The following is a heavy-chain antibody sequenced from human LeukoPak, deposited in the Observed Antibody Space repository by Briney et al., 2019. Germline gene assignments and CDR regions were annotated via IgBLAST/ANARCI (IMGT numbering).Heavy chain of an antibody. J-gene: IGHJ4*02. Sequence: GGSLRLSCAASGFTFSSYEMNWVRQAPGKGLEWVSYISTRGNTVYYADSVKVRFTISRDNAKNSLYLQIDSLRAEDTGLYYCARDVAAAASHLDYWGQGTLVTVSS. CDR1: GFTFSSYE. CDR3: ARDVAAAASHLDY. D-gene: IGHD2-15*01. CDR2: ISTRGNTV. V-gene: IGHV3-48*03.